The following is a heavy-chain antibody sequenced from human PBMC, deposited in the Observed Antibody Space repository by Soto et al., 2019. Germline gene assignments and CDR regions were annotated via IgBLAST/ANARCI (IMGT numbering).Heavy chain of an antibody. Sequence: SGEVPCKASGYDFTDHYIHWVRQAPGPGREWMGIISPDGGSTRYSQKFQARITITRDTSTSTDYMALNSLRSADTAVYYCAREPGGGGIIVIKLPQFDDWGQGTLVTVA. V-gene: IGHV1-46*01. CDR1: GYDFTDHY. D-gene: IGHD3-10*01. J-gene: IGHJ4*02. CDR3: AREPGGGGIIVIKLPQFDD. CDR2: ISPDGGST.